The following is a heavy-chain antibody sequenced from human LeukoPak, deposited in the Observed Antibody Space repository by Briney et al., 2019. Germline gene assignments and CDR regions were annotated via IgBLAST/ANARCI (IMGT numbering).Heavy chain of an antibody. J-gene: IGHJ6*03. Sequence: NPSETLSLTCTVSGGSISSSTYFWGWIRQPPGKGLEWIGTIYYSGSTYYNPSLKSRVTISVDTSKNQFSLKLSSVTAADTAVYYCARGGEGWFGAYYYYMDVWGKGTTVTISS. CDR1: GGSISSSTYF. CDR2: IYYSGST. CDR3: ARGGEGWFGAYYYYMDV. V-gene: IGHV4-39*01. D-gene: IGHD3-10*01.